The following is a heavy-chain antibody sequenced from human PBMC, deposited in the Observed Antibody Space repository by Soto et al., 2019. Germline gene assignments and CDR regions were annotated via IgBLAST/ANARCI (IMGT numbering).Heavy chain of an antibody. J-gene: IGHJ6*03. CDR1: GGSISSYY. V-gene: IGHV4-59*01. D-gene: IGHD3-10*01. CDR2: MYYSGTT. CDR3: ARGSRRSGSHKHYYHLAV. Sequence: PSETLSLTCTVSGGSISSYYWSWIRQSPGKGLEWIGYMYYSGTTNYNPSLKSRVTISVDTSKNQFSLNLSSATAADTAVYYCARGSRRSGSHKHYYHLAVWGKGTTVTVS.